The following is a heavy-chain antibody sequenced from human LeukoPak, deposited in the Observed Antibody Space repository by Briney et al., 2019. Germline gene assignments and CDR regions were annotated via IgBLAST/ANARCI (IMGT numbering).Heavy chain of an antibody. V-gene: IGHV3-7*01. J-gene: IGHJ6*03. Sequence: GGSLRLSCAASGFTFSSYWMSWVRQAPGKGLEWVANIKQDGSEKYYVDSVKGRFTISRDNAKNSLYLQMNSLRAEDTAVYYCARDFLEIVVVPAAIPQVAYYYYMDVRGKGTTVTVSS. CDR3: ARDFLEIVVVPAAIPQVAYYYYMDV. CDR1: GFTFSSYW. CDR2: IKQDGSEK. D-gene: IGHD2-2*01.